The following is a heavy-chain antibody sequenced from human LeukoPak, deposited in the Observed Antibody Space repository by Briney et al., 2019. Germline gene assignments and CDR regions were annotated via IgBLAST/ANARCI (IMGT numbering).Heavy chain of an antibody. J-gene: IGHJ5*02. Sequence: SQTLSLTCDVSGGSISSGLYSWSWIRQPLGKGLEWIGYIYHTGSTYYNPSLKSRVTISVDTSKNQFSLRLSSVTAADTAVYYCARALGSYSGYDYYWFDPWGQGTLVTVSS. CDR2: IYHTGST. D-gene: IGHD5-12*01. V-gene: IGHV4-30-2*01. CDR1: GGSISSGLYS. CDR3: ARALGSYSGYDYYWFDP.